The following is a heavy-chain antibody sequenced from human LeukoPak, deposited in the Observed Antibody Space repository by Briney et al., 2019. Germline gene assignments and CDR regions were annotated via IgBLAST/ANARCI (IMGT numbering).Heavy chain of an antibody. Sequence: GGSLRLSCAASGFTFSSYWMSWVRQAPGKGLEWVANIKQDGSEKYYVDSVKGRFTISRDNAKNSLYLQMNSLRAEDTAIFYCARDLNRNWFDPWGQGTLVTVSS. D-gene: IGHD1-14*01. CDR3: ARDLNRNWFDP. CDR1: GFTFSSYW. J-gene: IGHJ5*02. V-gene: IGHV3-7*03. CDR2: IKQDGSEK.